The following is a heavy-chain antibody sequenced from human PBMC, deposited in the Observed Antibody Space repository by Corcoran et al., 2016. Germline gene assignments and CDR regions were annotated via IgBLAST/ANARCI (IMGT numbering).Heavy chain of an antibody. J-gene: IGHJ6*02. V-gene: IGHV3-53*01. CDR2: IYSGGST. CDR1: GFTVSSNY. CDR3: ARAGKGFYYYGMDV. Sequence: EVQLVESGGGLIQPGGSLRLSCAASGFTVSSNYMSWVRQAPGKGLEWVSVIYSGGSTYYADSVKGRFTISRYNSKNTLYLQMHRLRVEDMDVYDCARAGKGFYYYGMDVWGQGTMVTVSS.